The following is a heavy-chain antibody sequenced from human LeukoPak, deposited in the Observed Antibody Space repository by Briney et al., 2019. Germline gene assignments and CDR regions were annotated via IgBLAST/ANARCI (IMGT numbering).Heavy chain of an antibody. Sequence: GGSLRLSCAASGFTFSSYCMHWVRQAPGKGLEWVAIISYDGSTNYYADSVKGRFTISRDNSKNTLYLQMNSLRAEDTAVYYCAKEHSSGLPDYWGQGTLVTVSS. V-gene: IGHV3-30*18. CDR2: ISYDGSTN. CDR1: GFTFSSYC. J-gene: IGHJ4*02. D-gene: IGHD6-19*01. CDR3: AKEHSSGLPDY.